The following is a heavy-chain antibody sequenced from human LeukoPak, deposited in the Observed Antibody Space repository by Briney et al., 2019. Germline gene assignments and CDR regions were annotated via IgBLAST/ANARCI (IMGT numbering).Heavy chain of an antibody. Sequence: GGSLRLSCAASGFSFRSYSMDWVRQAPGKGLEWVSSITDSSSYISYADSVKGRFTISRDNAENSLFLQMNSLRPEDTAVYFCARDRLEGGETFDSWGQGTLVTVSS. CDR2: ITDSSSYI. CDR3: ARDRLEGGETFDS. J-gene: IGHJ4*02. CDR1: GFSFRSYS. D-gene: IGHD1-1*01. V-gene: IGHV3-21*01.